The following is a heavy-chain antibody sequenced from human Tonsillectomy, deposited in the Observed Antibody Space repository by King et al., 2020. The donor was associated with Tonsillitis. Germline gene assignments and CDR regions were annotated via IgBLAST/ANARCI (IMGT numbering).Heavy chain of an antibody. CDR3: AKNSETYGSGQIEFFDP. J-gene: IGHJ5*02. D-gene: IGHD1-26*01. CDR2: INPNTGDT. Sequence: VQLVESGAEVKKSGASVRVSCKASGYIFTGYFIHWVRQAPGQGLEWMGWINPNTGDTHYRQRFQGRVTMTRDTSISTVFMELSSLRSDDTAIYYCAKNSETYGSGQIEFFDPWGQGTLVTVSS. CDR1: GYIFTGYF. V-gene: IGHV1-2*02.